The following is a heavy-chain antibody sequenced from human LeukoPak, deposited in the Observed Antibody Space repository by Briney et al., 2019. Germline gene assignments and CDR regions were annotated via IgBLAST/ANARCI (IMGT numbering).Heavy chain of an antibody. Sequence: AASVKVSCKASGYTFTSYGINWVRQAPGQRLEWMGWISAYNGNTNYAQKLQGRVTMTTDTSTSTAYMELRSLRSDDTAVYYCAGGLITMVRGYYYYYYMDVWGKGTTVTVSS. CDR3: AGGLITMVRGYYYYYYMDV. D-gene: IGHD3-10*01. V-gene: IGHV1-18*01. CDR2: ISAYNGNT. J-gene: IGHJ6*03. CDR1: GYTFTSYG.